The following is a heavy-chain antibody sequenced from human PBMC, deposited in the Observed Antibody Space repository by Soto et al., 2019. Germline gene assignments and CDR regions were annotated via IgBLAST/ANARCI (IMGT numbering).Heavy chain of an antibody. CDR1: GGTFSSYA. CDR3: ARERITMVRGVMRYGMDV. V-gene: IGHV1-69*01. Sequence: QVQLVQSGAEVKKPGSSVKVSCKASGGTFSSYAISWVRQAPGQGLAWMGGIIPIFGTANYAQKFQGRVTITADESTSTAYMELSSLRSEDTAVYYCARERITMVRGVMRYGMDVWGQGTTVTVSS. D-gene: IGHD3-10*01. J-gene: IGHJ6*02. CDR2: IIPIFGTA.